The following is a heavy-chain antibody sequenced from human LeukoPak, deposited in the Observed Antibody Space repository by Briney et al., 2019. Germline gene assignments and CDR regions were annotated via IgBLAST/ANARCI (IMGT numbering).Heavy chain of an antibody. Sequence: SVKVSCKTSGGTFTSYAITWVRQAPGQGLELMGKIIPISGTTNYAQKFQGRVTFTADESTSTAYMELSSLRSEDTALYYCARKLRLGGNWFDPWGQGTLVTASS. D-gene: IGHD1-26*01. V-gene: IGHV1-69*13. CDR1: GGTFTSYA. CDR3: ARKLRLGGNWFDP. CDR2: IIPISGTT. J-gene: IGHJ5*02.